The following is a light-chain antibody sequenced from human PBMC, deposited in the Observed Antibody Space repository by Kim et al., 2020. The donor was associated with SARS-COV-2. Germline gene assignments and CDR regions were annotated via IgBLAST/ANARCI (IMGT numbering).Light chain of an antibody. CDR3: QAWASSLWV. J-gene: IGLJ3*02. CDR1: NLGVKK. CDR2: RVT. V-gene: IGLV3-9*01. Sequence: SYELTQPLSVSVALGQTARITCGGNNLGVKKVPWSQQKPGQAPVLVFSRVTTRPPGIPDRFSAPTPGTTPTLPTSRAQAGVEPAYSCQAWASSLWVFAGG.